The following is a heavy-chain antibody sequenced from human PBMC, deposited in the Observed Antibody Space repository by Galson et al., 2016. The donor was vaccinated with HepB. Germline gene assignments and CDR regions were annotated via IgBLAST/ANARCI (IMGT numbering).Heavy chain of an antibody. CDR3: AGAIGYSSGYYFDF. V-gene: IGHV4-38-2*01. CDR2: IYQSGST. J-gene: IGHJ4*02. CDR1: GYSIDSGYY. Sequence: SETLSLTCDVSGYSIDSGYYWAWIRQPPGKGLEWIGSIYQSGSTYYNVTLRSRVSISVDTSKNQFSLKMNSVSGADTAVYYCAGAIGYSSGYYFDFWGQGTQVIVSS. D-gene: IGHD5-12*01.